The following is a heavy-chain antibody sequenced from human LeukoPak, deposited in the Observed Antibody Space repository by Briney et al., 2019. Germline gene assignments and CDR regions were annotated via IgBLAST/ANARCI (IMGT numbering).Heavy chain of an antibody. CDR1: AYTFPSYG. CDR2: ISAYNGNT. J-gene: IGHJ4*02. CDR3: ARDSGVDIVVVPAAKPAGY. D-gene: IGHD2-2*03. V-gene: IGHV1-18*04. Sequence: GASVKVSCKASAYTFPSYGISGVRQAPGQGLEWMGWISAYNGNTNYAQKLQGRVTMTTDTSTSTDYMELRRLGSDETAVYYCARDSGVDIVVVPAAKPAGYWGQGTLVTVSS.